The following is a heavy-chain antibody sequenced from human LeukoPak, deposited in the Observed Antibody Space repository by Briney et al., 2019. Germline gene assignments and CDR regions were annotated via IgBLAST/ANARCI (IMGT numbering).Heavy chain of an antibody. CDR3: VSRRGYYYDSSGYYYVDPPFDY. V-gene: IGHV3-23*01. D-gene: IGHD3-22*01. CDR1: GFTFSSYA. J-gene: IGHJ4*02. CDR2: ISGSGGST. Sequence: PGGSLRLSCAASGFTFSSYAMSWARQAPGKGLVWVSAISGSGGSTYYADSVKGRFTISRDNAKNSLYLQMNSLRAEDTAVYYCVSRRGYYYDSSGYYYVDPPFDYWGQGTLVTVSS.